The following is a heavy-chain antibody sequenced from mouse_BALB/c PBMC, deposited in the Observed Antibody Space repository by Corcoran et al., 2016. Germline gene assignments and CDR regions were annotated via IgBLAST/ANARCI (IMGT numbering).Heavy chain of an antibody. CDR1: GYSFTGYT. CDR3: VRGYYGRDYAMDY. Sequence: EVQLQQSGPELVKPGASMKISCKASGYSFTGYTMNWVKQSHGKNLEWIGLINPYNGDTSYNQKFKGKATLTIDKSSSTAYMELLSLTSEDSAVYYCVRGYYGRDYAMDYWGQGTSVTVSS. D-gene: IGHD1-1*01. V-gene: IGHV1-18*01. CDR2: INPYNGDT. J-gene: IGHJ4*01.